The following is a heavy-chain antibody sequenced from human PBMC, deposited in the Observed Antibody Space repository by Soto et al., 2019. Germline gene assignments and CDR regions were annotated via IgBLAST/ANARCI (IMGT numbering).Heavy chain of an antibody. CDR3: AKDWALYYYYGMDV. J-gene: IGHJ6*02. CDR1: GFTFSSYG. V-gene: IGHV3-30*18. D-gene: IGHD3-16*01. Sequence: GGSLRLSCAASGFTFSSYGMHWVRQAPGKGLEWVAVISYDGSNKYYADSVKGRFTISRDNSKNTLYLQMNSLRAEDTAVYYCAKDWALYYYYGMDVWGQGTTVTVSS. CDR2: ISYDGSNK.